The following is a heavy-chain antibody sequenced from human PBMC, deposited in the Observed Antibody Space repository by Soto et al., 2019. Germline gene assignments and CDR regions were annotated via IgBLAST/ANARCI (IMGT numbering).Heavy chain of an antibody. CDR3: ARSLWSGYFGFDY. J-gene: IGHJ4*02. CDR2: IYYSGST. CDR1: GGSISSYY. Sequence: SETLSLTCAVSGGSISSYYWSWTRQPPGKGLEWIGYIYYSGSTNYNPSLKSRVTISVDTSKNQFSLKLSSVTAADTAVYYCARSLWSGYFGFDYWGQGTLVTVSS. V-gene: IGHV4-59*01. D-gene: IGHD3-3*01.